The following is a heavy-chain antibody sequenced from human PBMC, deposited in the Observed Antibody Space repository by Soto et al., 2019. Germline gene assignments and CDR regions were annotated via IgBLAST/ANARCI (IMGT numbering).Heavy chain of an antibody. D-gene: IGHD2-21*02. Sequence: PGGSLRLSCAASGFTVSSNYMSWVRQAPGKGLEWVSVIYSGGSTYYADSVKGRFTISRDNSKNTLYLQMNSLRAEDTAVYYCARDNTYCGGDCYPDYYYGMDVWGQGTTVTVSS. CDR3: ARDNTYCGGDCYPDYYYGMDV. V-gene: IGHV3-66*01. J-gene: IGHJ6*02. CDR2: IYSGGST. CDR1: GFTVSSNY.